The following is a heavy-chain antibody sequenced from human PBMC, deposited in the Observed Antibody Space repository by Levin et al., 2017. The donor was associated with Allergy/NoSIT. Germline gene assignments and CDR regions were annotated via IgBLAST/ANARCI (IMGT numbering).Heavy chain of an antibody. CDR1: GFTFSSYG. D-gene: IGHD6-19*01. CDR3: AREGGIAVAGPTN. J-gene: IGHJ4*02. Sequence: GGSLRLSCAASGFTFSSYGMHWVRQAPGKGLEWVAVIWYDGSNKYYADSVKGRFTISRDNSKNTLYLQMNSLRAEDTAVYYCAREGGIAVAGPTNWGQGTLVTVSS. CDR2: IWYDGSNK. V-gene: IGHV3-33*01.